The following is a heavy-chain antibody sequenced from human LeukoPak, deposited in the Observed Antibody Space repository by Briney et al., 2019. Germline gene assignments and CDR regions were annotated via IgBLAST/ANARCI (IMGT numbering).Heavy chain of an antibody. Sequence: PGGSLRLSSAASGFTFSGYGMHWVRQAPGKGLERGAFIRYDGSNKYYADSVKGRFTISRDNSKNTLYPQMNSLRAEDTAVYYCAKDSWEVGATSEIDYWGQGTLVTVSS. D-gene: IGHD1-26*01. J-gene: IGHJ4*02. CDR2: IRYDGSNK. CDR1: GFTFSGYG. CDR3: AKDSWEVGATSEIDY. V-gene: IGHV3-30*02.